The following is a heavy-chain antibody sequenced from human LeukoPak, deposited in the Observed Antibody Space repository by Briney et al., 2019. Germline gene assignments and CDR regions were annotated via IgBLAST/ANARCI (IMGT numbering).Heavy chain of an antibody. CDR3: AKALFLYDSSGRFDY. CDR1: GFTFSDYY. D-gene: IGHD3-22*01. V-gene: IGHV3-11*01. CDR2: ISSSGSTI. J-gene: IGHJ4*02. Sequence: GGSLRLSCAASGFTFSDYYMSWIRQAPGKGLEWVSYISSSGSTIYYADSVKGRFTISRDNAKNSLYLQMNSLRAEDTALYYCAKALFLYDSSGRFDYWGQGTLVTVSS.